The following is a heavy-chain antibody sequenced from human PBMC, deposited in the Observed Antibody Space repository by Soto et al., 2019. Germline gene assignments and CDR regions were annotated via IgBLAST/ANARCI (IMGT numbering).Heavy chain of an antibody. CDR1: GDTFSTYA. V-gene: IGHV1-69*18. Sequence: HVPLVQSGAEVRKPGSSVKVSCKASGDTFSTYAISWVRQAPGQGLEWMGIIIPILGTTNHAQNSQDRVTFSADESTTTASTELSSLRSEDTAISFCAGEIGQIPPLGISMDAHDWFDPWGEGTLVTVSS. CDR2: IIPILGTT. D-gene: IGHD1-1*01. CDR3: AGEIGQIPPLGISMDAHDWFDP. J-gene: IGHJ5*02.